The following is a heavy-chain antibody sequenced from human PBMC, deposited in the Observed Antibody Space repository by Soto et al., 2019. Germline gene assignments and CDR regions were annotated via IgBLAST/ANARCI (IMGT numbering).Heavy chain of an antibody. CDR3: ARDNSYSSPYWFDP. D-gene: IGHD6-6*01. V-gene: IGHV4-31*03. CDR2: IYYSGST. Sequence: SETLSLTCTVSGGSISSGGYYWSWIRQHPGKGLEWIGYIYYSGSTYYNPSLKSRVTISVDTSKNQFSLKLSSVTAADTAVYYCARDNSYSSPYWFDPWGQGTLVTVSS. CDR1: GGSISSGGYY. J-gene: IGHJ5*02.